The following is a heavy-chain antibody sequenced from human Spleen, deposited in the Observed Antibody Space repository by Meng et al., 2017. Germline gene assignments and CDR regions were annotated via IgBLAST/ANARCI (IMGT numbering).Heavy chain of an antibody. CDR2: ISGDGGST. CDR1: GFTLSSYK. Sequence: GESLKISCAASGFTLSSYKMHWVRQVPGKGLVWVSRISGDGGSTTYADSVKGRFTISRDNAKNTLYLQMNSLRAEDTALYYCASGYPYYFDYWGQGTLVTGSS. D-gene: IGHD5-18*01. J-gene: IGHJ4*02. CDR3: ASGYPYYFDY. V-gene: IGHV3-74*01.